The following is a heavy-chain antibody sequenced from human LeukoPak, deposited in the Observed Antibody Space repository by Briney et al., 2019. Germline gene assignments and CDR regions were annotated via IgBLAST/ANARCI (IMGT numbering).Heavy chain of an antibody. Sequence: GGSLRLSCAASGFTVSSNYMSWVRQAPGKGLEWVSVFYSGGTTYYADSVKGRFTISRDSSKNTLYLQMNNLRADDTAMYFCARTSTVLKPVDYWGQGTLVTVSS. CDR1: GFTVSSNY. V-gene: IGHV3-53*01. CDR3: ARTSTVLKPVDY. D-gene: IGHD4-17*01. J-gene: IGHJ4*02. CDR2: FYSGGTT.